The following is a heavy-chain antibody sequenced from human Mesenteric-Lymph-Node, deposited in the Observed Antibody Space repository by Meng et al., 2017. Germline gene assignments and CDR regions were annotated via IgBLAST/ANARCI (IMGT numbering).Heavy chain of an antibody. CDR2: IKPDGRTT. CDR3: AREGLLWFGEHDAFDI. V-gene: IGHV3-74*01. D-gene: IGHD3-10*01. J-gene: IGHJ3*02. CDR1: GFTFSTYS. Sequence: GESLKISCAASGFTFSTYSMHWVRQAPGKGLVWVSQIKPDGRTTAYADSVKGRFTISRDNAKSTLYLEMNSLRAEDTAVYYCAREGLLWFGEHDAFDIWGQGTMVTVSS.